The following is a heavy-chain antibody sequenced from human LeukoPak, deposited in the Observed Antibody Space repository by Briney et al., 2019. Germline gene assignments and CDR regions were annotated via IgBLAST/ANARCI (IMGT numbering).Heavy chain of an antibody. Sequence: GGSLRLSCAASGFTFSSYSMNWVRQAPGKGLEWVSYISSSSSTIYYADSVKGRFTISRDNAKNSLYLQMNSLRAEDTAVYYCARDGYCSGGSCYWTLDYWGQGTLVTVSS. CDR2: ISSSSSTI. V-gene: IGHV3-48*01. CDR3: ARDGYCSGGSCYWTLDY. J-gene: IGHJ4*02. D-gene: IGHD2-15*01. CDR1: GFTFSSYS.